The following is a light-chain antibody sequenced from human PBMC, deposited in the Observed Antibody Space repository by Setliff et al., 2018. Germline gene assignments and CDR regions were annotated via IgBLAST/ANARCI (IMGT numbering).Light chain of an antibody. CDR3: QSYDSDLTAYV. J-gene: IGLJ1*01. Sequence: QSVLARPPSVSGAPGQRVTISCTGSSSNIGAGHNVHWYQQLPGTVAKLLMYGNTNRPSGVPDRFSGSKSGSSASLAITGLQAEDEAEYYCQSYDSDLTAYVFGTGTKVTVL. CDR1: SSNIGAGHN. V-gene: IGLV1-40*01. CDR2: GNT.